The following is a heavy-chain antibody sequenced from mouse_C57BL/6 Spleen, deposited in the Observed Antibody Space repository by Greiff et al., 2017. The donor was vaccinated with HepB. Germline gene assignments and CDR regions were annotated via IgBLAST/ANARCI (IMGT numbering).Heavy chain of an antibody. CDR2: ISSGSSTI. V-gene: IGHV5-17*01. Sequence: EVNLVESGGGLVKPGGSLKLSCAASGFTFSDYGMHWVRQAPEKGLEWVAYISSGSSTIYYADTVKGRFTISRDNAKNTLFLQMTSLRSEDTAMYYCARNGGYYTWFAYWGQGTLVTVSA. CDR3: ARNGGYYTWFAY. D-gene: IGHD2-3*01. CDR1: GFTFSDYG. J-gene: IGHJ3*01.